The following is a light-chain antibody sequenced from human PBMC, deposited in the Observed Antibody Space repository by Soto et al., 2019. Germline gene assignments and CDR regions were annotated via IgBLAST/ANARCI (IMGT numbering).Light chain of an antibody. CDR1: SSDVGDYNS. V-gene: IGLV2-11*01. CDR2: DVS. CDR3: CSYVGGYSYV. J-gene: IGLJ1*01. Sequence: SALTQPRSVSGSPGQSVTVSCIGTSSDVGDYNSASWYQQHPGKAPKLMIYDVSKRPSGVPDRFSGSKSGNTASLTISGLQAEDEADYYCCSYVGGYSYVFGIGTKVTVL.